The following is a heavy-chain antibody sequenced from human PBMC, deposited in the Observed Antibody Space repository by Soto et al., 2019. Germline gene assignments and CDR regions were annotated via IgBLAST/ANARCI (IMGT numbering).Heavy chain of an antibody. Sequence: EVQLVESGGGLVQPGGSLRLSCAASGFTFSNYWMHWVRQVPGKGLVWVARIKGDGSSTYYADSVKGRFTISRDNAQNTLFVQINSLTAEDTAVYSCARGIPGHYAFDVWGQGTMVTVSS. J-gene: IGHJ3*01. CDR1: GFTFSNYW. CDR3: ARGIPGHYAFDV. V-gene: IGHV3-74*01. D-gene: IGHD1-1*01. CDR2: IKGDGSST.